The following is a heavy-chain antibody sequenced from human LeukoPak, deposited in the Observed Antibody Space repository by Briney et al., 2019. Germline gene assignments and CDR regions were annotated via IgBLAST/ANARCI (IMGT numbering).Heavy chain of an antibody. Sequence: SETLSLTCAVYGGSFSGYYWSWIRQPPGKGLEWIGEINHSGSTYYNPSLKSRVTISVDRSKNQFSLKLSSVTAADTAVYYCARDAYDSGEHWFDPWGQGTLVTVSS. V-gene: IGHV4-34*01. CDR2: INHSGST. CDR1: GGSFSGYY. D-gene: IGHD3-22*01. J-gene: IGHJ5*02. CDR3: ARDAYDSGEHWFDP.